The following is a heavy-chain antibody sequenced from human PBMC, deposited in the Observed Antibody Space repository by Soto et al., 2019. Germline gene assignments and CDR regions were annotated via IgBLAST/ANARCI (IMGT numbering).Heavy chain of an antibody. CDR3: ARDLFGWFDP. CDR1: GGSISSYY. V-gene: IGHV4-59*01. CDR2: IYYSGST. D-gene: IGHD3-10*01. J-gene: IGHJ5*02. Sequence: SETLSLTCTVSGGSISSYYWSWIRQPPGKGLEWIGYIYYSGSTNYNPSLKSRVTISVDTSKNQFSLKLSSVTAADTAVYYCARDLFGWFDPWGQGTLVTVS.